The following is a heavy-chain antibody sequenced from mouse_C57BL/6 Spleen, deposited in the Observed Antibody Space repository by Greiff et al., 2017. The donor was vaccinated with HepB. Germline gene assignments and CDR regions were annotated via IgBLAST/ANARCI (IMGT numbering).Heavy chain of an antibody. Sequence: QVQLKQPGAELVKPGASVKLSCKASGYTFTSYWMHWVKQRPGQGLEWIGMIHPNSGSTNYNEKFKSKATLTVDKSSSTAYMQLSSLTSEDSAVYYCARRETAQVPWFAYWGQGTLVTVSA. CDR1: GYTFTSYW. CDR2: IHPNSGST. D-gene: IGHD3-2*02. J-gene: IGHJ3*01. V-gene: IGHV1-64*01. CDR3: ARRETAQVPWFAY.